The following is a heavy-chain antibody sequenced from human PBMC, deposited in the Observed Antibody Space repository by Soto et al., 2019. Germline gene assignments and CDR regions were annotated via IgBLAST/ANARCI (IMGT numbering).Heavy chain of an antibody. D-gene: IGHD3-10*01. CDR2: INHSGST. CDR1: GGSFSGYY. V-gene: IGHV4-34*01. CDR3: AREGRCFREFPPRYYRMDV. J-gene: IGHJ6*02. Sequence: NPSETLSLTCAVYGGSFSGYYWSCIRQPPGKGLEWIGEINHSGSTNYNPSLKSRVTISVDTSKNQFSLKLSSVTAADTAVYYCAREGRCFREFPPRYYRMDVWGQGTTVTVSS.